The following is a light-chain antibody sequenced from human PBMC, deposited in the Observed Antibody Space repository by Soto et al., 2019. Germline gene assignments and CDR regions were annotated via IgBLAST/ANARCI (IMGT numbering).Light chain of an antibody. CDR1: QSVSGK. Sequence: DIVMTQSPATLSVSPGERATLSCRASQSVSGKLAWYQQKPGQAPRLLIYGASTRATGIPARFSGSGSGTEFTLTINSLQSEDFAVYYCQQYNNWPPNTFGQGTKLEI. V-gene: IGKV3-15*01. J-gene: IGKJ2*01. CDR3: QQYNNWPPNT. CDR2: GAS.